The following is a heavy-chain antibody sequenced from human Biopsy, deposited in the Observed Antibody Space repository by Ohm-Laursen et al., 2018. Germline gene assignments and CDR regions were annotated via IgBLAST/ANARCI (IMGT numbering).Heavy chain of an antibody. CDR2: IFYSGII. V-gene: IGHV4-39*01. CDR3: AGHPTGFWFDP. CDR1: GGSVSSNTNY. J-gene: IGHJ5*02. Sequence: TLSLTYTVSGGSVSSNTNYWAWIRQPPGKGLEWIGSIFYSGIIYYNPSLKSRVSISVDTSKNQFSLNLNSVTAADTAVYYCAGHPTGFWFDPWGQGTLVIVSS.